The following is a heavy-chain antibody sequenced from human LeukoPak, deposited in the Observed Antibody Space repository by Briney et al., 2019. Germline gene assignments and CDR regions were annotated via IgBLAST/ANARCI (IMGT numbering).Heavy chain of an antibody. CDR1: GGSFSGYY. V-gene: IGHV4-34*01. J-gene: IGHJ6*03. CDR3: ARVEMATITPCYYYYLDV. CDR2: IEHSGTT. D-gene: IGHD5-24*01. Sequence: PSETLSLTCAVYGGSFSGYYWSWIRQPPGKGLEWIGEIEHSGTTNYNPSLKSRVTISVDTSKNQFSLKVSSVTAADTAVYYCARVEMATITPCYYYYLDVWGKGTTVTVSS.